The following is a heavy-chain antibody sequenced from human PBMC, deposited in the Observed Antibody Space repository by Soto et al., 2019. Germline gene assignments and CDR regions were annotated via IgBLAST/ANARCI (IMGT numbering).Heavy chain of an antibody. V-gene: IGHV3-11*01. Sequence: GGSLRLSCAASGFTFRDYYMSWIRQAPGKGLECLSYISSSGSTIYYTDSVKGRFTISRDNAKDSLYLQMNSLRAEDSAVYYCARVRIADTLEIDYWGQGTLVTVSS. CDR1: GFTFRDYY. J-gene: IGHJ4*02. D-gene: IGHD6-13*01. CDR3: ARVRIADTLEIDY. CDR2: ISSSGSTI.